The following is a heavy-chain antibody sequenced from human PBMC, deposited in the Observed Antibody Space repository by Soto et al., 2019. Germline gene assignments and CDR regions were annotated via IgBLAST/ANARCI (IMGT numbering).Heavy chain of an antibody. D-gene: IGHD3-22*01. CDR3: AREGRYYYDSSGPLMGYSSWYFDL. J-gene: IGHJ2*01. CDR1: GGTFSSYA. Sequence: ASVKVSCKASGGTFSSYAISWVRQAPGQGLEWMGGIIPIFGTANYAQKFQGRVTITADESTSTAYMELSSLRSEDTAVYYCAREGRYYYDSSGPLMGYSSWYFDLWGRGTLVTVSS. V-gene: IGHV1-69*13. CDR2: IIPIFGTA.